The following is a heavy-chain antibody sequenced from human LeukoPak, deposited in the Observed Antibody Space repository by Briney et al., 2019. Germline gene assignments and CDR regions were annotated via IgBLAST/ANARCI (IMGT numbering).Heavy chain of an antibody. D-gene: IGHD7-27*01. CDR1: GFTFSSYS. CDR2: ISSSSSTI. V-gene: IGHV3-48*01. J-gene: IGHJ3*02. CDR3: ARHLPGDAFDI. Sequence: PGGSLRLSCAASGFTFSSYSMNWVRQAPGKGLEWVSYISSSSSTIYYADSVKGRFTISRDNAKNSLYLQMNSLRAEDTAVYYCARHLPGDAFDIWGQGTMVTVSS.